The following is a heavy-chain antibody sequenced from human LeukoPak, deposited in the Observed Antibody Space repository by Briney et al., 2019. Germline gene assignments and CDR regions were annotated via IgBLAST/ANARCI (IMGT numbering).Heavy chain of an antibody. D-gene: IGHD6-19*01. CDR1: GYTFTGYY. CDR2: INPNSGGT. Sequence: ASVKVSCKASGYTFTGYYMHWVRQAPGQGLEWMGWINPNSGGTNYAQKFQGRVTMTRDTSISTAYMELSRLRSDDTAVYYCARVPGVSVAAYYFDYWGQGTLVTVSS. CDR3: ARVPGVSVAAYYFDY. J-gene: IGHJ4*02. V-gene: IGHV1-2*02.